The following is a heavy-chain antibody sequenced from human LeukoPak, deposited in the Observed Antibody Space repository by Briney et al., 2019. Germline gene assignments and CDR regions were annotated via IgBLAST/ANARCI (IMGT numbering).Heavy chain of an antibody. V-gene: IGHV3-30*02. J-gene: IGHJ2*01. CDR3: ARGPNYGDSFPNWYFDL. Sequence: GRSLRLSCAASGFTFSSYGMNWVRQAPGKGLEWVAFIRYDGSNKYYADSVKGRFTFSRDNSKNTLYLQMNSLRAEDTAVYYCARGPNYGDSFPNWYFDLWGRGTLVTVSS. CDR2: IRYDGSNK. CDR1: GFTFSSYG. D-gene: IGHD4-17*01.